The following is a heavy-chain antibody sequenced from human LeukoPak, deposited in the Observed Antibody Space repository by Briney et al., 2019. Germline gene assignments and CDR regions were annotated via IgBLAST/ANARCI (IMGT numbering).Heavy chain of an antibody. V-gene: IGHV1-2*02. Sequence: GASVKVSCKASGYTFTGYYMRWVRQAPGQGLEWMGWINPNSGGTNYAQKFQGRVTMTRDTSISTAYMELSRLRSDDTAVYYCARDASNAGTVPWFDPWGQGTLVTVSS. CDR3: ARDASNAGTVPWFDP. D-gene: IGHD6-13*01. J-gene: IGHJ5*02. CDR2: INPNSGGT. CDR1: GYTFTGYY.